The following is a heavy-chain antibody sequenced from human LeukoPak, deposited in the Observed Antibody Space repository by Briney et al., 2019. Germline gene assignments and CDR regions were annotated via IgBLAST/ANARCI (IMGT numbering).Heavy chain of an antibody. Sequence: SETLSLTCAVYGGSFSGYYWSWIRQPPGKGLEWIGEINHSGSTNYNPSLKSRVTISVDTSKNQFSLKLSSVTAADTAVYYCARTTVTKFDALDYWGQGTLVTVSS. CDR3: ARTTVTKFDALDY. J-gene: IGHJ4*02. V-gene: IGHV4-34*01. D-gene: IGHD4-17*01. CDR2: INHSGST. CDR1: GGSFSGYY.